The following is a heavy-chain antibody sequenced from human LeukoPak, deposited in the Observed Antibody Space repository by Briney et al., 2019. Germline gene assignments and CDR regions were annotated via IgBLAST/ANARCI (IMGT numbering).Heavy chain of an antibody. D-gene: IGHD1-26*01. V-gene: IGHV1-2*02. CDR1: GYPFTGYF. CDR3: ARDLRGLGDYFDH. Sequence: ASVKVSCKASGYPFTGYFIHWVRQAPGQGLEWMGWINPDSGGTNYPPKFQGRVTMTRDTSISTAYMELSRLRSDDTAVYYCARDLRGLGDYFDHWGQGTLVTVSS. J-gene: IGHJ4*02. CDR2: INPDSGGT.